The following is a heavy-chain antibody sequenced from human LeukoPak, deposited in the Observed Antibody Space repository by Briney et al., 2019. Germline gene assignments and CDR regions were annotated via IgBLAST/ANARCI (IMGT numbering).Heavy chain of an antibody. CDR2: INPNIGGI. J-gene: IGHJ4*02. CDR1: VYTFTGYF. V-gene: IGHV1-2*02. Sequence: GASVTVSCKASVYTFTGYFMYWVRQAPRPRLDWMGWINPNIGGIKYEQKFQGRVTMTRDTSIGTAYMELSTVTSDDTAVYFCARVHATGYFSLDLGYWVQGTLVTVSS. D-gene: IGHD3-9*01. CDR3: ARVHATGYFSLDLGY.